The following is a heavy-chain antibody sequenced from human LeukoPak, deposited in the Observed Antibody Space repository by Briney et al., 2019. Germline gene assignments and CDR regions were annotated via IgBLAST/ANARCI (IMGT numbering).Heavy chain of an antibody. V-gene: IGHV4-38-2*01. CDR2: IYHSGST. CDR3: ARQGLGAYMDV. CDR1: GYSISSGYY. Sequence: KPSETLSLTCAVSGYSISSGYYWGWIRQPPGKGLEWIGSIYHSGSTYYNPSLKSRVTISVDTSKNQFSLKLSSVTAADTAVYYCARQGLGAYMDVWGKGTTVTVSS. D-gene: IGHD3-16*01. J-gene: IGHJ6*03.